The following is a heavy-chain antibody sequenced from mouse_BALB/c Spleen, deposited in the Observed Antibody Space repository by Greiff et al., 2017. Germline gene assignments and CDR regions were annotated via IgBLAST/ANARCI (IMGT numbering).Heavy chain of an antibody. CDR3: ARLAFYDYDRYFDV. J-gene: IGHJ1*01. D-gene: IGHD2-4*01. CDR1: GDSITSGY. CDR2: ISYSGST. V-gene: IGHV3-8*02. Sequence: EVNLVESGPSLVKPSQTLSLTCSVTGDSITSGYWNWIRKFPGNKLEYMGYISYSGSTYYNPSLKSRISITRDTSKNQYYLQLNSVTTEDTATYYCARLAFYDYDRYFDVWGAGTTVTVSS.